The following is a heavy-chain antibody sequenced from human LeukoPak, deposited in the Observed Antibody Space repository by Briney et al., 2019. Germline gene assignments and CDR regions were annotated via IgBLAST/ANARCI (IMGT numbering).Heavy chain of an antibody. J-gene: IGHJ4*02. V-gene: IGHV3-30-3*01. Sequence: GGSLRLSCAASGFTFSSHAMHWVRQAPGKGLEWMTFISKDGSNKDYIGSVKGRFTISRDNSKNTLYLQMNSLRVEDTAVYYCARERGSSSLDCWGQGTLVTVSS. D-gene: IGHD3-10*01. CDR3: ARERGSSSLDC. CDR1: GFTFSSHA. CDR2: ISKDGSNK.